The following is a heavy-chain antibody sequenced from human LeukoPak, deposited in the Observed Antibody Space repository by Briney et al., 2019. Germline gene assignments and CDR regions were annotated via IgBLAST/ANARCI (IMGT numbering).Heavy chain of an antibody. Sequence: SETLSLTCTVSGGSISSSSYYWGWIRQPPGKGLEWIGSIYYSGSTYYNPSLKSRVTISVDTSKNQFSLKLSSVTAADTAVYYCAREFLYGGSGWYYWGQGTLVTVSS. CDR1: GGSISSSSYY. CDR3: AREFLYGGSGWYY. CDR2: IYYSGST. V-gene: IGHV4-39*07. D-gene: IGHD6-19*01. J-gene: IGHJ4*02.